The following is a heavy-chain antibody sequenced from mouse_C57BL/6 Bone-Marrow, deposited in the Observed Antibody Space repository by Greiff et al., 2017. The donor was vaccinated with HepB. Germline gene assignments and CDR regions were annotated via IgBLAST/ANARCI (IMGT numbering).Heavy chain of an antibody. CDR3: AREGFYGNYWYFDV. CDR1: GYTFTSYW. J-gene: IGHJ1*03. Sequence: QVQLQQSGAELVRPGSSVKLSCKASGYTFTSYWMHWVKQRPIQGLEWIGNIDPSDSETHYNQKFKDKATLTVDKSSSTAYMQLSSLTSEDSAVYYCAREGFYGNYWYFDVWGTGTTVTVSS. D-gene: IGHD2-1*01. CDR2: IDPSDSET. V-gene: IGHV1-52*01.